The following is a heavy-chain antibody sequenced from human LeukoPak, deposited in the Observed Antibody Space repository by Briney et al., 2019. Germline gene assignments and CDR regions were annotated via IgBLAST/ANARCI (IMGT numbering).Heavy chain of an antibody. J-gene: IGHJ4*02. CDR1: GFTFSDHY. CDR3: TTQGYGTYYFDY. Sequence: PGGSLRLSCAASGFTFSDHYMDWVRQVPGKGLEWVGRIRDKANSYTTEYAASVKGRFTISRDDSKNSLYLQMNSLKSEDTAVYYCTTQGYGTYYFDYWGQGTLVTVSS. CDR2: IRDKANSYTT. V-gene: IGHV3-72*01. D-gene: IGHD4-17*01.